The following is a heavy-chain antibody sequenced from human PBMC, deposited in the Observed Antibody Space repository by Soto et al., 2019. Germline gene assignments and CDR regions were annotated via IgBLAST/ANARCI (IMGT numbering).Heavy chain of an antibody. CDR2: INPSGGST. D-gene: IGHD2-21*01. CDR1: GYTFTSYY. V-gene: IGHV1-46*01. J-gene: IGHJ6*02. Sequence: QVQLVQSGAEVKKPGASVKVSCKASGYTFTSYYMHWVRQAPGQGLEWMGIINPSGGSTSYAQKFQGRVTMTRDTSTSTVYMELSSLRSEDTAVYYCARESGSGKACGSPSALNYYYGMDVWGQGTTVTVSS. CDR3: ARESGSGKACGSPSALNYYYGMDV.